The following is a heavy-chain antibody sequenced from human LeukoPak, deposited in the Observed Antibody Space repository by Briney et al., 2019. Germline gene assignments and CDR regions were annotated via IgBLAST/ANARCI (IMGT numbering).Heavy chain of an antibody. CDR3: ARMDIVVVPAASSGRWFDP. CDR2: INPNSGGT. J-gene: IGHJ5*02. CDR1: GYTFTGYY. D-gene: IGHD2-2*03. V-gene: IGHV1-2*02. Sequence: ASVKVSCKASGYTFTGYYMHWVRQAPGQGLEWMGWINPNSGGTNYAQKFQGRVTMTRDTSISTAYMELSRLRSDDTAVYYCARMDIVVVPAASSGRWFDPWGQGTLVTVSS.